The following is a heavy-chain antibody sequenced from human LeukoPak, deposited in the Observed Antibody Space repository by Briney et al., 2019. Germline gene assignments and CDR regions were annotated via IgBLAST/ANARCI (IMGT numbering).Heavy chain of an antibody. CDR2: IDYRGHT. D-gene: IGHD2-2*01. V-gene: IGHV4-59*08. Sequence: SETLSLTCHVPGGSINSYYWSWIRQSPGKGLEWIGYIDYRGHTNYNSTLMSRVTISFDTANHQLLLTPNSVPAADTAVYYCARQAFVVAAAAISPFDSWGQGRMVTVSS. CDR3: ARQAFVVAAAAISPFDS. CDR1: GGSINSYY. J-gene: IGHJ4*02.